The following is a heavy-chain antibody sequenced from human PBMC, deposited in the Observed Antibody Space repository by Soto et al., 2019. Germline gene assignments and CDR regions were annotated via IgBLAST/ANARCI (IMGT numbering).Heavy chain of an antibody. V-gene: IGHV4-31*03. CDR1: GGSISSGGYY. CDR3: ARDLAAAGTRGHNWFDP. CDR2: IYYSGST. Sequence: QVQLQESGPGLVKPSQTLSLTCTVSGGSISSGGYYWSWIRQHPGKGLEWIGYIYYSGSTYYNSSLTSRFTISVDTSKNQFSLKLSSVTAADTAVYYCARDLAAAGTRGHNWFDPWGQGTLVTVSS. D-gene: IGHD6-13*01. J-gene: IGHJ5*02.